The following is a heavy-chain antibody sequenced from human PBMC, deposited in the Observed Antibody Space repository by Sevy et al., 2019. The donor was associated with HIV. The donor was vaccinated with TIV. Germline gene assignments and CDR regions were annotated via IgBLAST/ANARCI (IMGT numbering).Heavy chain of an antibody. J-gene: IGHJ6*02. CDR2: IRSKANSYAT. Sequence: GGSRRLSCAASGFTFSGSAMHWVRQASGKGLEWVGRIRSKANSYATAYAASVKGRFTISRDDSKNTAYLQMNSLKTEDTAVYYCTRLQVVPAARYYYGMDVWGQGTTVTVSS. D-gene: IGHD2-2*01. V-gene: IGHV3-73*01. CDR1: GFTFSGSA. CDR3: TRLQVVPAARYYYGMDV.